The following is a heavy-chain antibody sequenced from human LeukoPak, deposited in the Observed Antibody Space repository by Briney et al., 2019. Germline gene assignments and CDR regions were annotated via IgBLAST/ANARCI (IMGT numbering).Heavy chain of an antibody. D-gene: IGHD4-11*01. CDR1: GFTFSSYW. J-gene: IGHJ3*02. CDR2: IKQDGSEK. CDR3: ARGYSNYGYAFNI. Sequence: GGSLRLSCAASGFTFSSYWMSWVRQAPGKGLEWVANIKQDGSEKYYVDSVKGRFTISRDNAKNSLFLQMNSLRAEDTAVYYCARGYSNYGYAFNIWGQGTMVAVSS. V-gene: IGHV3-7*01.